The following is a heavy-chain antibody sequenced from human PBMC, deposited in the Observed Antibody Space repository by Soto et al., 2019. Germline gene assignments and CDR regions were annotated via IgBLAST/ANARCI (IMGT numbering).Heavy chain of an antibody. D-gene: IGHD3-10*01. J-gene: IGHJ4*02. CDR3: ASSMFLGVMYYFDY. V-gene: IGHV1-69*02. CDR1: GGTFSSYT. Sequence: QVQLVQSGAEVKKPGSSVKVSCKASGGTFSSYTISWVRQAPGEGLEWMGRIIPILGIANYVQKFQGRVTITADKSTSTGLRALSSLTFEATHVYYCASSMFLGVMYYFDYWGQGSIVSVSS. CDR2: IIPILGIA.